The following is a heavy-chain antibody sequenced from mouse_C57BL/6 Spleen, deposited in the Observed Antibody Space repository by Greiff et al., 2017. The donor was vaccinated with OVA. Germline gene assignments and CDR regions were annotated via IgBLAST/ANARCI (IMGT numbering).Heavy chain of an antibody. D-gene: IGHD2-1*01. CDR2: INPSTGGT. CDR3: ARGEDGNYRFAY. V-gene: IGHV1-42*01. CDR1: GYSFTGYY. J-gene: IGHJ3*01. Sequence: VQLQQSGPELVKPGASVKISCKASGYSFTGYYMNWVKQSPEKSLEWIGEINPSTGGTTYNQKFKAKATLTVDKSSSTAYMQLKSLTSEDSAVYYCARGEDGNYRFAYWGQGTLVTVSA.